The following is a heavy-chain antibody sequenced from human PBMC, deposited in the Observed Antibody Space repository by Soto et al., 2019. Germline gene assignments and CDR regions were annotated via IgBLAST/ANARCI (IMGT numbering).Heavy chain of an antibody. CDR3: ARQIVPAPTNWFDP. D-gene: IGHD1-26*01. J-gene: IGHJ5*02. Sequence: SETLSLTCTVSGGSISSYYWSWIRQPPGKGLEWIGYIYYSGSTNYNPSLKSRVTISVDTSKNQFSLKLSSVTAADTAVYYCARQIVPAPTNWFDPWGQGTLVTVSS. V-gene: IGHV4-59*08. CDR1: GGSISSYY. CDR2: IYYSGST.